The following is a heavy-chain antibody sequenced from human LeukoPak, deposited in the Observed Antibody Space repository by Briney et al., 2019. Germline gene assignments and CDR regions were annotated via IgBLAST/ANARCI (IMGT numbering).Heavy chain of an antibody. CDR1: GYTFADYF. Sequence: ASVKVSCKTSGYTFADYFIHWVRQAPGQGLEWMGRINANSGGTEYQQKFQGRVTMTRDTSISTAYVEVNWLISDDTAIYYCARDVSSTPNWEFDYWGQGTLVTVSP. CDR2: INANSGGT. V-gene: IGHV1-2*06. J-gene: IGHJ4*02. D-gene: IGHD1-26*01. CDR3: ARDVSSTPNWEFDY.